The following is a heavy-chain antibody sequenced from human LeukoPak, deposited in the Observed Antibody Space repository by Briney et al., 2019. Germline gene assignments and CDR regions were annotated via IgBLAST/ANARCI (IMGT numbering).Heavy chain of an antibody. CDR1: GFTLSSYS. CDR3: ARDLLSPDYYYYMDV. CDR2: ISSSSSYI. J-gene: IGHJ6*03. V-gene: IGHV3-21*01. Sequence: GSLRLSCAASGFTLSSYSMNWVRQPPGKGLEWVSSISSSSSYIYYADSVKGRFTISRDNAKNSLYLQMNSLRAEDTAVYYCARDLLSPDYYYYMDVWGKGTTVTVSS.